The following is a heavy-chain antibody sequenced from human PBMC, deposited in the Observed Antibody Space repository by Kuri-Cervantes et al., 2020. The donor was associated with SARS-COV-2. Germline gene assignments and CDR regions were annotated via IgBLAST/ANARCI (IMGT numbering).Heavy chain of an antibody. D-gene: IGHD6-19*01. J-gene: IGHJ4*02. Sequence: GESLKISCEAFGFTFSSYAMSWVRQAPGKGLEWVSGISDSGDITDHADSVEGRFTISRDNSKNTLYLQMNSLRAEDTAVYYCARDLRLGNSLDYWGQGTLVTVSS. CDR2: ISDSGDIT. CDR1: GFTFSSYA. V-gene: IGHV3-23*01. CDR3: ARDLRLGNSLDY.